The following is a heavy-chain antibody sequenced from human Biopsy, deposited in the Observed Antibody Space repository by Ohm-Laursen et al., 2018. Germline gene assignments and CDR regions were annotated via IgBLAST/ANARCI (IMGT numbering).Heavy chain of an antibody. V-gene: IGHV1-69*04. CDR2: IIPILRTT. Sequence: GASVKVSCKTSTGTFASYGVNWVRQAPGQGLEWMGRIIPILRTTTYAPKFQGRVTFTADKSSSTAYMELSSLRSDDTAVYYCARGRRLPAAISSYYYAMDVWGQGTTVTVSS. CDR1: TGTFASYG. CDR3: ARGRRLPAAISSYYYAMDV. J-gene: IGHJ6*02. D-gene: IGHD2-2*01.